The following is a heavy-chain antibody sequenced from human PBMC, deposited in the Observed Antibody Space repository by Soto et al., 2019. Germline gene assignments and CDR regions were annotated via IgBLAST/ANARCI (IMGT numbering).Heavy chain of an antibody. D-gene: IGHD3-10*01. CDR1: GLTVSSYG. CDR3: ARDVSVPNLGVLFDY. J-gene: IGHJ4*02. V-gene: IGHV3-33*01. CDR2: IWYDGSNK. Sequence: GGSLRLSCAASGLTVSSYGMHWVRQAPGKGLEWVAVIWYDGSNKYYADSVKGRFTISRDNSKNTLYLQLNSLRAEDTAVYYCARDVSVPNLGVLFDYWGQGTLVTVSS.